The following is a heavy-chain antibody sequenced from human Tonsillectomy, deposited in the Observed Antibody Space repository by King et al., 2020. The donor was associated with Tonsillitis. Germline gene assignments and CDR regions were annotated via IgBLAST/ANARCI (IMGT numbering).Heavy chain of an antibody. CDR1: GFTFSSYS. Sequence: VQLVESGGGLVKPGGSLRLSCAASGFTFSSYSMNWVRQAPGKGLEWVSSISSSSSYIFYADSVKGRFTISRDNANNSLYLQMNSLRAEDTAVYYCARDDNYGDYECDSWGQGTLVTVSS. V-gene: IGHV3-21*01. CDR3: ARDDNYGDYECDS. J-gene: IGHJ4*02. CDR2: ISSSSSYI. D-gene: IGHD4-17*01.